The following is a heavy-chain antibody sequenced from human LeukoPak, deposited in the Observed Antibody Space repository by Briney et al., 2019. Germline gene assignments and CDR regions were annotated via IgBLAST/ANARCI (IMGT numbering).Heavy chain of an antibody. CDR2: ISYDGSNK. V-gene: IGHV3-30*03. CDR1: GFTFNSFG. CDR3: ARIYYDSLKGAFDI. Sequence: PGRSLRLSCAASGFTFNSFGMHWVRQAPGKGLEWVAVISYDGSNKYYADSVKGRFTISIDNSKNTLYLQMNSLRAEDTAVYYCARIYYDSLKGAFDIWGQGTMVTVSS. J-gene: IGHJ3*02. D-gene: IGHD3-22*01.